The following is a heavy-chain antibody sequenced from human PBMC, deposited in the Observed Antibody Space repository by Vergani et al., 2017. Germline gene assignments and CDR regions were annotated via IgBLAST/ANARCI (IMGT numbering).Heavy chain of an antibody. V-gene: IGHV4-34*01. D-gene: IGHD2-2*01. J-gene: IGHJ6*03. Sequence: QVQLQQWGAGLLKPSETLSLTCAVYGGSFSGYYWSWIRQPPGKGLEWIGEINHSGSTNYNPSLKSRVTISVDTSKNQFSLKLRSVTAADTAVYYCARGILGYCSSTSCYANGYYYYYMDVWGKGTTVTVSS. CDR2: INHSGST. CDR3: ARGILGYCSSTSCYANGYYYYYMDV. CDR1: GGSFSGYY.